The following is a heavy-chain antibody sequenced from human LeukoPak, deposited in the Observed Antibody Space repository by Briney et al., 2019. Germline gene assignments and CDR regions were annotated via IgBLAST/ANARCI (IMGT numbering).Heavy chain of an antibody. V-gene: IGHV3-66*02. J-gene: IGHJ6*03. Sequence: PGGSLRLSCAASGFTVSSNYMNWVRQAPGKGLEWVSVISGNGRTFYADSLKGRFTISRDNSKNTPYLQMNSLRAEDTAVYYCATSLGLEEPYYYYYMDVWGKGTTVTVSS. CDR2: ISGNGRT. CDR3: ATSLGLEEPYYYYYMDV. D-gene: IGHD1/OR15-1a*01. CDR1: GFTVSSNY.